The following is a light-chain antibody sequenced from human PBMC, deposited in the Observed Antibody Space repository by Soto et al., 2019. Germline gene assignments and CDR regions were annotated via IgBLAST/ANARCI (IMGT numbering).Light chain of an antibody. J-gene: IGKJ5*01. CDR1: QSVGSN. CDR3: QQYNDWPIT. Sequence: EIVLTQSPSTLSVSPGERVTLSCRASQSVGSNLAWYQHKPGQAPRLLIYGVSTRATGIPARFSGSASGTEFTLTISSLQSEDFAVYSCQQYNDWPITFGPGTRLGIK. CDR2: GVS. V-gene: IGKV3-15*01.